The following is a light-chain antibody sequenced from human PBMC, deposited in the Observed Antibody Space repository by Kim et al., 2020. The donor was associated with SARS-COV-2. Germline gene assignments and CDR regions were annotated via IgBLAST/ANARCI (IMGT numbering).Light chain of an antibody. Sequence: DIVMTQSPDSLAVSLGERPTINCKTSQSVLYSSSNKNYLAWYQQKPGQPPKLLFYWASTRESGVFDRFSGSGSGTDFTLTISSLQAEDVAVYYCQQYYSTPWTFGQGTKVDIK. J-gene: IGKJ1*01. CDR3: QQYYSTPWT. CDR2: WAS. V-gene: IGKV4-1*01. CDR1: QSVLYSSSNKNY.